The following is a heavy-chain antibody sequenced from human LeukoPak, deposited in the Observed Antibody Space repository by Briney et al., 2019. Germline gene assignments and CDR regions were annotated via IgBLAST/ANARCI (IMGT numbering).Heavy chain of an antibody. Sequence: GGSLRLSCAASGFTFSTYDMTWVRQAPGKGPERVSSISGSGGSTYDADSVKGRFTTSRDNSKNTLYLQMNGLRAEDTAVYYCAKILAAGPVNKSFPYWAREPLVTVS. J-gene: IGHJ4*02. D-gene: IGHD6-13*01. CDR1: GFTFSTYD. CDR2: ISGSGGST. V-gene: IGHV3-23*01. CDR3: AKILAAGPVNKSFPY.